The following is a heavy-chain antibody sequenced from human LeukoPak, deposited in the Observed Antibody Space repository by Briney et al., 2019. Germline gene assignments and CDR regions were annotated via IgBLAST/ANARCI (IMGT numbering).Heavy chain of an antibody. D-gene: IGHD5-12*01. Sequence: PSGTLSLTCTVSGAAIRRVNWWSWVRQPPGKGLEWIGEISHSGDTNYSPSLKSRVTISVDTSKSQFSLKLSSVTAADTAVYYCARDKGRGGYDLEGFDYWGQGTLVTVSS. CDR3: ARDKGRGGYDLEGFDY. V-gene: IGHV4-4*02. CDR2: ISHSGDT. J-gene: IGHJ4*02. CDR1: GAAIRRVNW.